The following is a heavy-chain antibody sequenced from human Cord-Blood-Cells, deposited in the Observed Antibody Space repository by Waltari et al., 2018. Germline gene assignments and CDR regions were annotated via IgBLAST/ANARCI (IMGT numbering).Heavy chain of an antibody. D-gene: IGHD6-6*01. Sequence: QLQLQESGPGLVKPSEPLSLTCTVSGGSLSSSSYSWGWIRQPPGKGLGWIGSIDYSGITYYNPSLKSRVTISVDTSKNQFSLKLSSVTAADTAAYYCASAWSIAARPESWYFDLWGRGTLVTVSS. CDR2: IDYSGIT. V-gene: IGHV4-39*01. CDR1: GGSLSSSSYS. J-gene: IGHJ2*01. CDR3: ASAWSIAARPESWYFDL.